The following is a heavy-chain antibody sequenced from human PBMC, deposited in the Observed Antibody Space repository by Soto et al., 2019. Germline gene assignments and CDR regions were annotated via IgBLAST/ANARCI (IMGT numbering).Heavy chain of an antibody. J-gene: IGHJ6*02. CDR1: GFTFSSYS. D-gene: IGHD2-2*01. V-gene: IGHV3-21*01. CDR3: ARDTXQLLTTAESYYYYGMDV. Sequence: GGSLRLSCAASGFTFSSYSMNWVRQAPGKGLEWVSSISSSSSYIYYADSVKGRFTISRDNAKNSLYLQMNSLRAEDTAVYYCARDTXQLLTTAESYYYYGMDVWGQGATVTVSS. CDR2: ISSSSSYI.